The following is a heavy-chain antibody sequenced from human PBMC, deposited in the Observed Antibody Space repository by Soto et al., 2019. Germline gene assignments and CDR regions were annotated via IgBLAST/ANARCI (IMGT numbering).Heavy chain of an antibody. CDR2: ISGSGGST. J-gene: IGHJ4*02. CDR1: GFTFSSYA. CDR3: AKSRCSSTSCDRLLSDY. Sequence: PGGSLRLSCAASGFTFSSYAMSWVRQAPGKGLEWVSAISGSGGSTYYADSVKGRFTISRDNSKNTLYLQMNSLRAEDTAVYYCAKSRCSSTSCDRLLSDYWGQGTLVTVSS. D-gene: IGHD2-2*01. V-gene: IGHV3-23*01.